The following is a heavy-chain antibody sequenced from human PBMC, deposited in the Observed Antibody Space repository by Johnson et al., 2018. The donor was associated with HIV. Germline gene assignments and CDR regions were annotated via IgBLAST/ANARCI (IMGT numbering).Heavy chain of an antibody. Sequence: QVQLVESGGGVVQPGTSLRLSCAASGFTFSSYGMHWVRQAPGKGLEWVAFIRYDGSNKYYADSVKGRFTISRDNSKNTLYLQMNSLRAEDTAVYYCAKNGGVGGGSSNGAFDIWGQGTMVTVSS. CDR3: AKNGGVGGGSSNGAFDI. J-gene: IGHJ3*02. CDR2: IRYDGSNK. D-gene: IGHD2-15*01. CDR1: GFTFSSYG. V-gene: IGHV3-30*02.